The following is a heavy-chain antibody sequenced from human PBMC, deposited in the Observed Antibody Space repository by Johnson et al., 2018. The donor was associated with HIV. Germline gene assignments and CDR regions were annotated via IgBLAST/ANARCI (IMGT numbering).Heavy chain of an antibody. J-gene: IGHJ3*02. CDR1: GFTFSSYG. CDR3: AKKQAAAGTGGGAFDI. CDR2: ISYDGSNK. D-gene: IGHD6-13*01. V-gene: IGHV3-30*18. Sequence: HVPFVESGGAFVQPGGSLRLSCAASGFTFSSYGLHWVRQAPGKGLEWVAVISYDGSNKYYADSVKGRFTISRDNSKNTLYLQMNSLRTEDTAVYYCAKKQAAAGTGGGAFDIWGQGTMVTVSS.